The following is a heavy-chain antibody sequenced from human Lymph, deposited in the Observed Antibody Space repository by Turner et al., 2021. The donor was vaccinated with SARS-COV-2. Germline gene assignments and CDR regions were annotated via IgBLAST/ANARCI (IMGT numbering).Heavy chain of an antibody. V-gene: IGHV3-30*04. CDR1: VFTFSSYA. J-gene: IGHJ4*02. CDR3: ARDRDSSGWVDY. CDR2: ISYDGSVK. D-gene: IGHD3-22*01. Sequence: QVQLVESGGGVVPPGRSLRLSCAASVFTFSSYAMHWVRQATGKGLEWVACISYDGSVKYYASAVKCRFTFSRDNSKKPLYLQMNSLRAEDTAVYYCARDRDSSGWVDYWGQGTLGTVSS.